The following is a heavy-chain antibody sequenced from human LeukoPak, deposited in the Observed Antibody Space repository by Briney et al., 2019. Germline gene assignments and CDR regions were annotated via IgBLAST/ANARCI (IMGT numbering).Heavy chain of an antibody. CDR3: ARVRGDSGYDPIDY. CDR2: MNPNSGNT. V-gene: IGHV1-8*01. CDR1: GYTFTSHD. D-gene: IGHD5-12*01. J-gene: IGHJ4*02. Sequence: ASVKVSCKASGYTFTSHDINWVRQATGQGLEWMGWMNPNSGNTGYAQKFQGRVTMTRNTSISTAYMELSSLRSEDTAVYYCARVRGDSGYDPIDYWGQGTLVTVSS.